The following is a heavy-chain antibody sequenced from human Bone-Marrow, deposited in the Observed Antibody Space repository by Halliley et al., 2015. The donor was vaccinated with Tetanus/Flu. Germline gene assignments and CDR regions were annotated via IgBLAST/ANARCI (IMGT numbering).Heavy chain of an antibody. CDR3: ARGLYYDSSTPSVDSDY. Sequence: TLSLTCTVSGGSISSYYWSWIRQPPGKGLEWIGYIYSSGSTHYNPSLKSRVTISVDPSKNQFSLKLSCLTAAGTAVYYCARGLYYDSSTPSVDSDYWGHGTLVSFSS. D-gene: IGHD3-22*01. J-gene: IGHJ4*01. CDR2: IYSSGST. V-gene: IGHV4-59*01. CDR1: GGSISSYY.